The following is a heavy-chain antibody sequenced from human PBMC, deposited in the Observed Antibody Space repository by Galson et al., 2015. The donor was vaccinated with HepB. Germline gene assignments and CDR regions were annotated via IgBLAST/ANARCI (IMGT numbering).Heavy chain of an antibody. D-gene: IGHD3-22*01. CDR2: ISWNSGSI. Sequence: LRLSCAASGFTFDDYAMHWVRQAPGKGLEWVSGISWNSGSIGYADSVKGRFTISRDNAKNSLYLQMNSLRAEDTALYYCAKDNGYSPYGMDVWGQGTTVTVSS. CDR1: GFTFDDYA. J-gene: IGHJ6*02. CDR3: AKDNGYSPYGMDV. V-gene: IGHV3-9*01.